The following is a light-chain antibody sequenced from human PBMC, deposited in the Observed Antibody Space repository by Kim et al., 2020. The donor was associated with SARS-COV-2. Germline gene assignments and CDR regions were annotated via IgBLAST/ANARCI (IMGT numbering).Light chain of an antibody. CDR3: QKYNSAPWT. Sequence: DIHITPSPSSLSASVGDRVTITCRASQGISNYLAWYQQKPGKVPKLLIYGASTLQSGVPSRFSGSGSGTDFTLTISSLQPEDVATYYCQKYNSAPWTFGQGTKVDIK. J-gene: IGKJ1*01. V-gene: IGKV1-27*01. CDR2: GAS. CDR1: QGISNY.